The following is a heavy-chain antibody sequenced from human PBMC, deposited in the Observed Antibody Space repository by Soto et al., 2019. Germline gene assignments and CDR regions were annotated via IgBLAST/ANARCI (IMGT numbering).Heavy chain of an antibody. CDR1: GFTFSSYA. CDR3: AKDAGSYYGSGSYYNVGY. CDR2: ISGSGGST. V-gene: IGHV3-23*01. J-gene: IGHJ4*02. Sequence: EVQLLESGGGLVQPGGSLRLSCAASGFTFSSYAMSWVRQAPGKGLEWVSAISGSGGSTDYADSVKGRFTISRDNSKNTLYLQMNSLRAEDTAVYYCAKDAGSYYGSGSYYNVGYWGQGTLVTVSS. D-gene: IGHD3-10*01.